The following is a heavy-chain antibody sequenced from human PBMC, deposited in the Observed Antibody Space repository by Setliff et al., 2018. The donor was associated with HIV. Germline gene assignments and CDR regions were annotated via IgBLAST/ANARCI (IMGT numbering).Heavy chain of an antibody. CDR1: GFTFSNFA. CDR2: IWYDGSNK. CDR3: ARRAYCSSTTCFDN. J-gene: IGHJ4*02. V-gene: IGHV3-33*08. D-gene: IGHD2-2*01. Sequence: GGSLRLSCAASGFTFSNFAMSWVRQAPGKGLEWVAVIWYDGSNKYYADSVKGRFTISRDNSKNTLYLQMNSLRAEDTAVYYCARRAYCSSTTCFDNWGQGTLVTVSS.